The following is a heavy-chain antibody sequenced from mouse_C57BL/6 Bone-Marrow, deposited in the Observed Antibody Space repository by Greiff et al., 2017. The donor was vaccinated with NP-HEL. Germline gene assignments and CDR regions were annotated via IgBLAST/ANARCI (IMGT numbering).Heavy chain of an antibody. Sequence: VQLKESGGGLVQPGGSLKLSCAASGFTFSDYYMYWVRQTPEKRLEWVAYISNGGGSTYYPDNVKGRFHLSRDKAKNTLYLQMSRLKSEDTAMYYCARDGGFAYWGQGTLVTVSA. CDR3: ARDGGFAY. CDR1: GFTFSDYY. J-gene: IGHJ3*01. V-gene: IGHV5-12*01. CDR2: ISNGGGST.